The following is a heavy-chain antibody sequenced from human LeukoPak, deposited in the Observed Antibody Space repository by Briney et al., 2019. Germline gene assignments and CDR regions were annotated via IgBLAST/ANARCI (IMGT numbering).Heavy chain of an antibody. D-gene: IGHD6-19*01. CDR1: GGSISSGSYY. Sequence: SETPSLTCTASGGSISSGSYYWSWIRQPAGKGLEWIGRIYTSGSTNYNPSLKSRVTISVDTSKNQFSLKLSSVTAADTAVYYCARVVGSGWTNWFDPWGQGTLVTVSS. V-gene: IGHV4-61*02. CDR2: IYTSGST. CDR3: ARVVGSGWTNWFDP. J-gene: IGHJ5*02.